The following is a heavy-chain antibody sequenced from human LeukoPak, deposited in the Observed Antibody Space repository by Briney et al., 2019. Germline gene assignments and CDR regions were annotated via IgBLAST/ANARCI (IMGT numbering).Heavy chain of an antibody. D-gene: IGHD3-22*01. CDR1: GFTFSSYG. Sequence: GGTLRLSCAASGFTFSSYGMSWVRQAPGKGLEWVSAISGSGGSTYYADSVKGRFTISRDNSKNTLYLQINSLRAEDTAVYYCAKDAPYYYDSSGYGGAFDIWGQGTMVTVSS. CDR3: AKDAPYYYDSSGYGGAFDI. J-gene: IGHJ3*02. CDR2: ISGSGGST. V-gene: IGHV3-23*01.